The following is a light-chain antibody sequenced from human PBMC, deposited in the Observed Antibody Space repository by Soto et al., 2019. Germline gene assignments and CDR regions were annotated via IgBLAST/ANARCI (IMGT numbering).Light chain of an antibody. J-gene: IGKJ3*01. CDR2: GAY. Sequence: EIVMTQSPATLSVSPGERATLSCRASQSVSSNLDWYQQKPGQAPRLVIYGAYTRSTGSTARFNGSGSGTEFTLTISSLQSEDFAVYYCQQYNSWLGTCGPGTKVDI. V-gene: IGKV3-15*01. CDR3: QQYNSWLGT. CDR1: QSVSSN.